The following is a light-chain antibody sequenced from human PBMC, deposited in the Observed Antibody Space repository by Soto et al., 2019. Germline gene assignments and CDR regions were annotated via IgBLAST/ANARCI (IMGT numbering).Light chain of an antibody. CDR2: DAS. J-gene: IGKJ4*01. CDR1: QSVSSY. CDR3: QQRSNWPLT. V-gene: IGKV3-11*01. Sequence: EIVLTQSQATLSLSPGERATLSCRASQSVSSYLAWYQQKPGQAPRLLIYDASNRATGIPARFSGSGSGTDFILTISSLEPEDFAVYYCQQRSNWPLTFGGGTKVEIK.